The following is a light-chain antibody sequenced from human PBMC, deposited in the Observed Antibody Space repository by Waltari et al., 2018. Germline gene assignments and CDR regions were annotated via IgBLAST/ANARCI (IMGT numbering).Light chain of an antibody. V-gene: IGLV2-14*01. CDR2: ELS. Sequence: WGQQHQGRAHKLMMDELSKRPSGVSNRFSGSKSGNAASLTISGLQAEDEADYYCSSYTSISTLVFGVGTKVTVL. CDR3: SSYTSISTLV. J-gene: IGLJ3*02.